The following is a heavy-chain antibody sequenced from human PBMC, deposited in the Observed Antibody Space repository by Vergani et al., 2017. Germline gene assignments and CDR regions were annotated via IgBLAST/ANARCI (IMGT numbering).Heavy chain of an antibody. CDR3: AGHKGIAAAGTDWFDP. J-gene: IGHJ5*02. CDR1: GYSFTSYW. V-gene: IGHV5-51*01. Sequence: EVPLVQSGAEVKKPGESLKISCKGSGYSFTSYWIGWVRQMPGKGLEWMGFIYPGDSDTRYSPSFQGQVTISADKSTSTAYLQWSSLKASDTAMYYCAGHKGIAAAGTDWFDPWGQGTLVTVSS. CDR2: IYPGDSDT. D-gene: IGHD6-13*01.